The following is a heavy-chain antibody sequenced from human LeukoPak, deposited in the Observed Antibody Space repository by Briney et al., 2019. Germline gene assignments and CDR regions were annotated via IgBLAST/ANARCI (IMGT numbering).Heavy chain of an antibody. J-gene: IGHJ5*02. CDR1: GYTLTELS. V-gene: IGHV1-24*01. D-gene: IGHD3-10*01. Sequence: ASVKVSCKVPGYTLTELSMHWVRQAPGKGLEWMGGFDPEDGETIYAQKFQGRVTMTEDTSTDTAYMELSSLRSEDTAVYYCATARGDMVWGVILSNWFDPWGQGTLVTVSS. CDR3: ATARGDMVWGVILSNWFDP. CDR2: FDPEDGET.